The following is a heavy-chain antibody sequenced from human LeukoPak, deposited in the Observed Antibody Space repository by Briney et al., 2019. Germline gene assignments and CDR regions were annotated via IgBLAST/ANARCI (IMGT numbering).Heavy chain of an antibody. Sequence: PSGTLSLTCTVSGGSISSSYYYWGWIRQTPGKGLEWIGSIYYSGSTYYNPSLKSRVTISVDTSKNQFSLKLSSVTAADTAVYYCARHLAIFGVVVILNYFDYWGQGTLVTASS. CDR1: GGSISSSYYY. CDR2: IYYSGST. D-gene: IGHD3-3*01. J-gene: IGHJ4*02. CDR3: ARHLAIFGVVVILNYFDY. V-gene: IGHV4-39*01.